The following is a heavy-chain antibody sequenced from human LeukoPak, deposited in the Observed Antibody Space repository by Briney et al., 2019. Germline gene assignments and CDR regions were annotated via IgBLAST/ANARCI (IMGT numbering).Heavy chain of an antibody. J-gene: IGHJ4*02. CDR1: GGSISSYY. CDR3: AREGFGELTFDY. Sequence: SETLSLTCTVSGGSISSYYWSWIRQSPGKGLEWIGYISYSGSTNYSPSLKSRVIISVDTSKNQFSLKLSSVTAADTAVYYCAREGFGELTFDYWGQGILVTVSS. CDR2: ISYSGST. V-gene: IGHV4-59*01. D-gene: IGHD3-10*01.